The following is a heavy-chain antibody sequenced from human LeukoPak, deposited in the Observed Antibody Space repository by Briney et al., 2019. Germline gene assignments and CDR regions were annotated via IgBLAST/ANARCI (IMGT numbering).Heavy chain of an antibody. J-gene: IGHJ6*03. CDR2: ISSSGSTI. CDR3: ARDLLRGSYYFYYYYMDV. D-gene: IGHD1-26*01. Sequence: PGGSLRLSCAASGFTFSDYYMSWIRQAPGKGLEWVSYISSSGSTIYYADSVKGRFTISRDNAKNSLYLQVNSLRAEDTAVYYCARDLLRGSYYFYYYYMDVWGKGTTVTVSS. V-gene: IGHV3-11*01. CDR1: GFTFSDYY.